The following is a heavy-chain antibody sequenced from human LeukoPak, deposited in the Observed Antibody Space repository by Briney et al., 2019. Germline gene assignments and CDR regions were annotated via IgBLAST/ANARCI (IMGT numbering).Heavy chain of an antibody. D-gene: IGHD4-17*01. CDR1: GGTFSGYY. CDR3: ARGAYSKVNY. V-gene: IGHV4-34*01. CDR2: SNDSGGT. Sequence: SETLSLTCAVYGGTFSGYYWSWIRQPPGKRLEWVGESNDSGGTNYNPSLKSRVTISADKSKNQVSLKLTSVTAADTAVYYCARGAYSKVNYWGQGTLVTVSS. J-gene: IGHJ4*02.